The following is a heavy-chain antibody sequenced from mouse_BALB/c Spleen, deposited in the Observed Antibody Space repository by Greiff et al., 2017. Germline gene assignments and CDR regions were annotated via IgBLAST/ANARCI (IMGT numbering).Heavy chain of an antibody. CDR2: IRNKANGYTT. CDR1: GFTFTDYY. Sequence: EVKLMESGGGLVQPGGSLRLSCATSGFTFTDYYMSWVRQPPGKALEWLGFIRNKANGYTTEYSASVKGRFTISRDNSQSILYLQMNTLRAEDSATYYCARDTAYYFDYWGQGTTLTVSS. CDR3: ARDTAYYFDY. J-gene: IGHJ2*01. D-gene: IGHD1-2*01. V-gene: IGHV7-3*02.